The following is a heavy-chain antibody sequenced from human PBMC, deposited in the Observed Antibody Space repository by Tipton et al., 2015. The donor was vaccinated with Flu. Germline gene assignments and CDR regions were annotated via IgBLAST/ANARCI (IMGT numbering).Heavy chain of an antibody. CDR3: ARPQGAVQYYHYMDV. V-gene: IGHV4-39*01. J-gene: IGHJ6*03. CDR2: VYYSGST. D-gene: IGHD4-11*01. CDR1: GGSISDTSYY. Sequence: TLSLTCSVSGGSISDTSYYWGWIRQPPGKGLEWIGSVYYSGSTYYNPSLKSRVTISVDTSRNQFSLKLTSVTAADTAVYYCARPQGAVQYYHYMDVWGKGTTVIVSS.